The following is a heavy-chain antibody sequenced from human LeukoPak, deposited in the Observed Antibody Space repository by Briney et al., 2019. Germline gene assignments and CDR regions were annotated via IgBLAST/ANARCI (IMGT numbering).Heavy chain of an antibody. V-gene: IGHV3-53*01. Sequence: GGSLRLSCAASGFSLRSSEMNWVRQAPGKGLEWVSFIYSGGSTYYADSVKGRFTISRDNSKNTLYLHMNSLRAEDTAVYYCARAVSGYRQFDYWGQGTLVTVSS. J-gene: IGHJ4*02. D-gene: IGHD5-12*01. CDR3: ARAVSGYRQFDY. CDR1: GFSLRSSE. CDR2: IYSGGST.